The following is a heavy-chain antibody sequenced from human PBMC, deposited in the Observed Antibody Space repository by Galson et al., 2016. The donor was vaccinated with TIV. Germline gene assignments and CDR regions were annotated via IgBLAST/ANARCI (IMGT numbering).Heavy chain of an antibody. CDR2: ISHDGNNK. D-gene: IGHD1-7*01. CDR3: TRDGRGNWKYVDYFDY. J-gene: IGHJ4*02. CDR1: GFTFSSYT. Sequence: SLRLSCAASGFTFSSYTFHWVRQTPGKGLEWVAIISHDGNNKDVADSVQGRFTISRDSSKNTVYLQMNNLRPEDTALYLCTRDGRGNWKYVDYFDYWGQGTLVTVSS. V-gene: IGHV3-30-3*01.